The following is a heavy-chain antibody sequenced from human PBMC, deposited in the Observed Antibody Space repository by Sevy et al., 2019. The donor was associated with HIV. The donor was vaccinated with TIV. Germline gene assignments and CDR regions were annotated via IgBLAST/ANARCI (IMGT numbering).Heavy chain of an antibody. CDR3: ARDRGSTIFEVAAPWFDP. Sequence: SETLSLTCSVSGDSISSHYWSWIRQPPGKGLEWIGHIYYTGSTNYNPSLKSRVTISVDTSKNQFSLKVTSVTAADTAVYYCARDRGSTIFEVAAPWFDPWGQGTLVTVSS. V-gene: IGHV4-59*11. CDR1: GDSISSHY. J-gene: IGHJ5*02. CDR2: IYYTGST. D-gene: IGHD3-3*01.